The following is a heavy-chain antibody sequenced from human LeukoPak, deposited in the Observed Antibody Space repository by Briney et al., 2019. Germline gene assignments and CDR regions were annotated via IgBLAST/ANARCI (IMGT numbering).Heavy chain of an antibody. CDR3: ARRLTQYDCFDP. J-gene: IGHJ5*02. Sequence: SQTLSLTCAISGDSVFSNSSRNWIRQSPSRGLEWLGRTYYRSKWYNDYGVSVKSRININPDTSKNHFSLQLSSVTPEDTAVYYCARRLTQYDCFDPWGQGILVTVSS. CDR2: TYYRSKWYN. D-gene: IGHD2-2*01. V-gene: IGHV6-1*01. CDR1: GDSVFSNSS.